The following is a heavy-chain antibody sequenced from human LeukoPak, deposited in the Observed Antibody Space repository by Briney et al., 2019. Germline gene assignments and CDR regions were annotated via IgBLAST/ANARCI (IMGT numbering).Heavy chain of an antibody. CDR2: IYYSGST. Sequence: SETLSLTCTVSGGSISSYYWSWIRQPPGKGLEWIGSIYYSGSTYYNPSLKSRVTISVDTSKNQFSLKLSSVTAADTAVYYCASLVVVPAAIVTWYFDLWGRGTLVTVSS. V-gene: IGHV4-59*05. CDR3: ASLVVVPAAIVTWYFDL. J-gene: IGHJ2*01. D-gene: IGHD2-2*02. CDR1: GGSISSYY.